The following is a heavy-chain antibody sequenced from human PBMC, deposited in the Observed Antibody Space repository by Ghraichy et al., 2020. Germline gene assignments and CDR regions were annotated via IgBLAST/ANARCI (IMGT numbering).Heavy chain of an antibody. D-gene: IGHD3-3*01. CDR2: IYDSGSA. CDR3: AAISGVVDNWFDP. CDR1: GGSISSHY. V-gene: IGHV4-59*11. J-gene: IGHJ5*02. Sequence: SETLSLTCTVSGGSISSHYWSWIRQPPGKALEWMGYIYDSGSANYNPSLRSRVTMSLDTSKSQFSLKLSSVTAADTAVYYCAAISGVVDNWFDPWGQGTLVTVSS.